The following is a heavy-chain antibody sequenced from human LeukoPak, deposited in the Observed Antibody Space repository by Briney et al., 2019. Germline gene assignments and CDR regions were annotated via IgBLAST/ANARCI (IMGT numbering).Heavy chain of an antibody. CDR3: ARDTSSRGYTPDY. CDR2: IWYDGSNK. CDR1: GFSFSRFG. V-gene: IGHV3-33*01. D-gene: IGHD2-2*02. Sequence: PGRSLRLSCAGSGFSFSRFGMHWVRQAPGKGLEWVAVIWYDGSNKYYAESVKGRFTSSRDNSKNTLYLQMSSLRAEDTAVYYCARDTSSRGYTPDYWGQGTLVTVSS. J-gene: IGHJ4*02.